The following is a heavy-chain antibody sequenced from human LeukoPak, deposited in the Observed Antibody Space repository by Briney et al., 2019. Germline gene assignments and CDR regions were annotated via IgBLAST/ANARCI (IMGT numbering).Heavy chain of an antibody. CDR3: ARAYSPLDYFDY. Sequence: PSQTLSLPRPVSCWPLNSGKSYRSWIRPPAGKGPEGIGRIYNSGSANYNPSLKSRVTISVDTSKNQFSLKLNSVTAADTAVYYCARAYSPLDYFDYWGQGTLVTVSS. V-gene: IGHV4-61*02. CDR1: CWPLNSGKSY. D-gene: IGHD5-12*01. CDR2: IYNSGSA. J-gene: IGHJ4*02.